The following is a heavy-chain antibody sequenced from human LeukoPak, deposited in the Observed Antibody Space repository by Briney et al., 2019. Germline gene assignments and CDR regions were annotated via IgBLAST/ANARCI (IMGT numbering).Heavy chain of an antibody. CDR1: VYTFTSYY. J-gene: IGHJ6*03. CDR3: ASFYYDSSGYYSSYYYMDV. Sequence: ASVKVSCKASVYTFTSYYMHWVRQAPGQGLEWMGIINPSGGSTSYAQKFQGRVTITADESTSTAYMELSSLRSEDTAVYYCASFYYDSSGYYSSYYYMDVWGKGTTVTISS. D-gene: IGHD3-22*01. V-gene: IGHV1-46*01. CDR2: INPSGGST.